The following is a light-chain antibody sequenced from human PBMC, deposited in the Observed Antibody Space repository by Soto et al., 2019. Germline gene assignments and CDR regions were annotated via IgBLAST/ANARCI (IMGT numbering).Light chain of an antibody. CDR3: SSYTARNSMV. CDR2: EVT. V-gene: IGLV2-14*01. Sequence: QSALTQPASVSGSPGQSLTISCTGTSSDVGGYNYVSWYQQHPGRAPKLMIYEVTHRPSGVSDRFSGSKSGNTASLTISGLQTEDEADYFCSSYTARNSMVIGGGTKVNVL. CDR1: SSDVGGYNY. J-gene: IGLJ2*01.